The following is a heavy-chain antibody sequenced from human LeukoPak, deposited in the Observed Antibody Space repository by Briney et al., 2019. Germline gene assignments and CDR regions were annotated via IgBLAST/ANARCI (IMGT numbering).Heavy chain of an antibody. J-gene: IGHJ4*02. Sequence: GGSLRLSCAASGFSFSSYEMNWVRQAPGKGLDWVSYISSSGRTTYYADSVKGRFTISRDNAKNSLYLQMNNLRAEDTAVYYCARMEYYGSGGLFDYWGQGTLVTVSS. CDR1: GFSFSSYE. CDR2: ISSSGRTT. D-gene: IGHD3-10*01. CDR3: ARMEYYGSGGLFDY. V-gene: IGHV3-48*03.